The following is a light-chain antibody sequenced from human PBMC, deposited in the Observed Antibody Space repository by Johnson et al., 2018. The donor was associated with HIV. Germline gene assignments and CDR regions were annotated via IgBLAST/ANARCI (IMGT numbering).Light chain of an antibody. CDR1: GSNIGSHY. V-gene: IGLV1-51*02. Sequence: QSVLTQPPSVSAAPGQRVTISCSGRGSNIGSHYVSWYQQLPGTAPKLLIFENDKRPSGIPDRFSGSKSGTSATLGITGLQAGDEADYYCGAWDSSLSAYVFGPGTQVTV. CDR2: END. CDR3: GAWDSSLSAYV. J-gene: IGLJ1*01.